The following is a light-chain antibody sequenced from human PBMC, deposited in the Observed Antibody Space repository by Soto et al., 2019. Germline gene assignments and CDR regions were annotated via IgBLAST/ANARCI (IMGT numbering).Light chain of an antibody. Sequence: EIVMTQSPATLSASPGERATLSCRASQSVTSNLAWYQQKPGQAPRLLIHGASTRATGIPARFSGSGSGTEFTLTISSLQSEDFAFYYCQQYNNWPPLTFGGGTKVEIK. J-gene: IGKJ4*01. CDR2: GAS. V-gene: IGKV3-15*01. CDR3: QQYNNWPPLT. CDR1: QSVTSN.